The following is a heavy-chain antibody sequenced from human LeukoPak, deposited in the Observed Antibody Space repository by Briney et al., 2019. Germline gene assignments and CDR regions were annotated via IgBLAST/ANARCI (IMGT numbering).Heavy chain of an antibody. Sequence: GGSLRLSCAASGFTVSSNYMSWVRQAPGKGLEWVSVIYSGGSTYYADSVKGRFTISRDNSKNTLYLQMNSLRAEDTAVYYCARERTTVTHSGDYGMDVWGQGTTVTVSS. V-gene: IGHV3-53*05. J-gene: IGHJ6*02. CDR3: ARERTTVTHSGDYGMDV. D-gene: IGHD4-17*01. CDR2: IYSGGST. CDR1: GFTVSSNY.